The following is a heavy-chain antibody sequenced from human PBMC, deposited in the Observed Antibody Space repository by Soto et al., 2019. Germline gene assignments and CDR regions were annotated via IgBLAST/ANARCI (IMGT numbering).Heavy chain of an antibody. CDR1: GGSISSYY. V-gene: IGHV4-59*01. D-gene: IGHD3-16*02. CDR3: ARSNDYVWGSYRPGAFDI. Sequence: PSETLSLTCTVSGGSISSYYWSWIRQPPGKGLDWIGYIYYSGSTNYIPSLKSRVTISVDTSKNLFSLKLSSVTAADTAVYYCARSNDYVWGSYRPGAFDIWGQGTMVTVSS. CDR2: IYYSGST. J-gene: IGHJ3*02.